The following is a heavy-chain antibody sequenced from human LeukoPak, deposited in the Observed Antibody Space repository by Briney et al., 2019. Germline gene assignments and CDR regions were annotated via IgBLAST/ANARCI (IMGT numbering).Heavy chain of an antibody. CDR2: IWHDGSNK. Sequence: PGGPLKPSCQAPGSTSGTFAMHGVGRAQAKGLEWVAVIWHDGSNKYYPDSVKGRFTISRDNSKNTLYLQMNSLRAEDTAVYYCARQGENWPFDFWGQGTLVTVSS. V-gene: IGHV3-33*01. D-gene: IGHD3-16*01. CDR3: ARQGENWPFDF. CDR1: GSTSGTFA. J-gene: IGHJ4*02.